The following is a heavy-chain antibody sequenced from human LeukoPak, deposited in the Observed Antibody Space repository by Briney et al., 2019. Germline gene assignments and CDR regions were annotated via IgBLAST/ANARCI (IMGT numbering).Heavy chain of an antibody. CDR1: GFTFSSYW. CDR3: ARGRPHGNDY. D-gene: IGHD4-23*01. CDR2: IASDGSST. J-gene: IGHJ4*02. V-gene: IGHV3-74*01. Sequence: GALRLSCAASGFTFSSYWMNWVRQAPGKGLVWVSRIASDGSSTTYADSVKGRFSISRDNAKNTLYLQMNSLRVEDTAVYYCARGRPHGNDYWGQGTLVTVSS.